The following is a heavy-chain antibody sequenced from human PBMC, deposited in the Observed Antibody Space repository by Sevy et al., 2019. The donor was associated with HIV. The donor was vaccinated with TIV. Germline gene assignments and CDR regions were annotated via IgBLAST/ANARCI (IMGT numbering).Heavy chain of an antibody. Sequence: VGSLRLSCAASGFTFNKYWMSWVRQTPEKALEWVATIKQDESETYYVDSVKGRFVISRDNGKNSVSLQMNGLRVEDTALYYCAREVGGFNWRPYYFDSWGQGTLVTVSS. CDR1: GFTFNKYW. CDR2: IKQDESET. V-gene: IGHV3-7*01. D-gene: IGHD3-3*01. CDR3: AREVGGFNWRPYYFDS. J-gene: IGHJ4*02.